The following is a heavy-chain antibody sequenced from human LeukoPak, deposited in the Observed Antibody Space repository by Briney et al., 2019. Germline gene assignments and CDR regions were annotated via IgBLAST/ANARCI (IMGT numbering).Heavy chain of an antibody. J-gene: IGHJ3*02. D-gene: IGHD3-10*01. CDR2: IYYSGST. Sequence: GSLRLSCAASGFTFSSYSMNWVRQAPGKGLERIGNIYYSGSTSYNPSLKSRVTISVDTSKNQISLKLSSVTAADTAVYSCARATPRYGSGSYYRGDAFDIWGQGTMVTVSS. CDR3: ARATPRYGSGSYYRGDAFDI. CDR1: GFTFSSYS. V-gene: IGHV4-59*12.